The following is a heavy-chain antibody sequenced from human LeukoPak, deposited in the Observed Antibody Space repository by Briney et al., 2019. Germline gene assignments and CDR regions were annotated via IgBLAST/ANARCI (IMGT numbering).Heavy chain of an antibody. CDR3: AKVAGYSSSWYDY. D-gene: IGHD6-13*01. V-gene: IGHV3-30*02. CDR2: IRYDGSNK. J-gene: IGHJ4*02. Sequence: GGSLRLSCAASGFTFSSYGMHWVRQAPGKGLEWVAFIRYDGSNKYYADSVKGRFAISRDNSKNTLYLQMNSLRAEDTAVYYCAKVAGYSSSWYDYWGQGTLVTVSS. CDR1: GFTFSSYG.